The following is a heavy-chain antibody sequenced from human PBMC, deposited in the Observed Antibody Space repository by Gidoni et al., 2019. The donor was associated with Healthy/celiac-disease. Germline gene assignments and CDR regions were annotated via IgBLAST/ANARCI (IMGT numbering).Heavy chain of an antibody. J-gene: IGHJ2*01. CDR2: IYYSGST. D-gene: IGHD4-17*01. CDR1: GGSLSRGCYY. CDR3: ARALPDYGDYLDWYFDL. V-gene: IGHV4-31*03. Sequence: QVHLQESGPGLVKPSQPLSLTCTFSGGSLSRGCYYWSWIRPHPGKGLEWIGYIYYSGSTYYNPSLKSRVTISVDTSKNQFSLKLSSVTAADTAVYYCARALPDYGDYLDWYFDLWGRGTLVTVSS.